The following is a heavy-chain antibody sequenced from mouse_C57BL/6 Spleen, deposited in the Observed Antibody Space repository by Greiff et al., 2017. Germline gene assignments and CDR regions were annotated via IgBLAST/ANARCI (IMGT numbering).Heavy chain of an antibody. Sequence: VQLQQSGAELMKPGASVKLSCKATGYTFTGYWIEWVKQRPGHGLEWIGEILPGSGSTNYNEKFKGKATFTADTSSTTAYMQLSSLTTEDSAIYYCARGHSSGYVEGNYLDYWGQGTTLTVSS. CDR2: ILPGSGST. J-gene: IGHJ2*01. V-gene: IGHV1-9*01. CDR1: GYTFTGYW. CDR3: ARGHSSGYVEGNYLDY. D-gene: IGHD3-1*01.